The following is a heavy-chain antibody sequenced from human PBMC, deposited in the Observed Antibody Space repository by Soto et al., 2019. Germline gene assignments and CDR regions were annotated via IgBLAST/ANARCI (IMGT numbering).Heavy chain of an antibody. CDR1: GFSLSSAW. CDR2: IKSKTDGGTT. CDR3: AKGTSFVVVPAFSFYYYYGMDV. D-gene: IGHD2-2*01. Sequence: EVQLVESGGGLVKPGGSLRLSCAASGFSLSSAWMDWVRQAPGKGLEWVGRIKSKTDGGTTDFAAPAKGRFTISRDNSKNTLYLQMNSLRAEDTAVYYCAKGTSFVVVPAFSFYYYYGMDVW. J-gene: IGHJ6*01. V-gene: IGHV3-15*01.